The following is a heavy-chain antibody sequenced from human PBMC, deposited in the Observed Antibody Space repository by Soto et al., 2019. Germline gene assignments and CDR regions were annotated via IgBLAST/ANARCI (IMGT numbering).Heavy chain of an antibody. J-gene: IGHJ4*02. D-gene: IGHD2-15*01. CDR2: INAGNGNT. V-gene: IGHV1-3*01. Sequence: QVQLVQSGAEVKKSGASVKVSCKASGYTFTSYAMHWVRQAPGQRLEWMGWINAGNGNTKYSQKFQGSVTITRDTSASTAYMELSSLRSEDTAVYYCARGPGGPDGPGDYWGQGTLVTVSS. CDR3: ARGPGGPDGPGDY. CDR1: GYTFTSYA.